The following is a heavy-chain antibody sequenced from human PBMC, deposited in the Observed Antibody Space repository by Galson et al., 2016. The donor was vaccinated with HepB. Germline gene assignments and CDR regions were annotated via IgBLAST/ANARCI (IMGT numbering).Heavy chain of an antibody. Sequence: SVKVSCKASGGTFSRYAITWVRQAPGQGLEWMGGMIPIFGTANYAQKFQGRLTITADESKSTSYMELTSLRSEDTAVYYCATPANGYSFYYFNYWGQGTLITVSS. CDR1: GGTFSRYA. J-gene: IGHJ4*02. D-gene: IGHD2-15*01. CDR2: MIPIFGTA. V-gene: IGHV1-69*13. CDR3: ATPANGYSFYYFNY.